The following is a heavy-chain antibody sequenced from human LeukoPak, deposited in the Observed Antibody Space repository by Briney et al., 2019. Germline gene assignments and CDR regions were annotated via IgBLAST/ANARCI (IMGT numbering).Heavy chain of an antibody. CDR2: IYYSGST. Sequence: PSETLSLTCTVSGGSISSGGYYWSWIRQHPGKGLEWIGYIYYSGSTYYNPSLKSRVTISVDTSKNQFSLKLSSVTAADTAVYYCARALYYYDSSGTWWFDPWGQGTLVPVSS. D-gene: IGHD3-22*01. CDR3: ARALYYYDSSGTWWFDP. J-gene: IGHJ5*02. V-gene: IGHV4-31*03. CDR1: GGSISSGGYY.